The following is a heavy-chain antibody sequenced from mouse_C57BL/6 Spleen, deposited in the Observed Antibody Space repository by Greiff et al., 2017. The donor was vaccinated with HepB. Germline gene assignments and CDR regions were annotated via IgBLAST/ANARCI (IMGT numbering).Heavy chain of an antibody. CDR3: ARFYDYDENFDY. D-gene: IGHD2-4*01. Sequence: QVQLQQSGAELARPGASVKLSCKASGYTFTSYGISWVKQRTGQGLEWIGEIYPRSGNTYYNEKFKGKATLTADKSSRTAYMELRSLTSEYSAVYFCARFYDYDENFDYWGQGTTLTVSS. CDR2: IYPRSGNT. CDR1: GYTFTSYG. V-gene: IGHV1-81*01. J-gene: IGHJ2*01.